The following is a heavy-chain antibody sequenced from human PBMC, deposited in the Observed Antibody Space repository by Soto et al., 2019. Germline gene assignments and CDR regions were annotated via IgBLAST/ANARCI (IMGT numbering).Heavy chain of an antibody. V-gene: IGHV4-59*01. CDR3: ARLGWEGGGNGESP. J-gene: IGHJ5*02. CDR2: IYYSGST. Sequence: SETLSLTCTVSGGSISSYYWSWIRQPPGKGLEWIGYIYYSGSTNYNPSLKSRVTISVDTSKNQFSLKLSSVTAADTAVYYCARLGWEGGGNGESPWGQGTLVTVSS. D-gene: IGHD2-15*01. CDR1: GGSISSYY.